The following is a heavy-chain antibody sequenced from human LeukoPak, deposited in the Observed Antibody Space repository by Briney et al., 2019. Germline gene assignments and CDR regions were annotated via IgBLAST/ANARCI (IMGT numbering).Heavy chain of an antibody. J-gene: IGHJ4*02. CDR1: GGSISSYS. Sequence: PSETLSLTCTVSGGSISSYSWSWIRQPAGKGLEWIGRIFASVSTKYNPSLKSRVTMSVETSKKQFSLKLSSVTAADTAVYYCARGRNWNYESHFDYWGQGTLVTVSS. CDR3: ARGRNWNYESHFDY. D-gene: IGHD1-7*01. V-gene: IGHV4-4*07. CDR2: IFASVST.